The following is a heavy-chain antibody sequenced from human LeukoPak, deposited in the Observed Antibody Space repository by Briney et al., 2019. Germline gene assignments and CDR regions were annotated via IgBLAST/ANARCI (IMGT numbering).Heavy chain of an antibody. D-gene: IGHD1-26*01. CDR3: AKIAGASNGYFDY. CDR1: GYTFTNYY. Sequence: ASVKVSCKASGYTFTNYYIHWVRQAPGQGLEWMGIINPSIGTTSYAQKFQGRVTMTRDTSTSTVYMELSSLRSEDTAVYYCAKIAGASNGYFDYWGQRTLVTVSS. J-gene: IGHJ4*02. CDR2: INPSIGTT. V-gene: IGHV1-46*01.